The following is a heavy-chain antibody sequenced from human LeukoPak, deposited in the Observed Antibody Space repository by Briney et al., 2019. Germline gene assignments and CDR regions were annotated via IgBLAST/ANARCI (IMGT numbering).Heavy chain of an antibody. V-gene: IGHV1-3*03. CDR1: GYTFTSYA. CDR2: INAGNGNT. CDR3: ARVGGSGSYRGAFDY. Sequence: GESLKISCKASGYTFTSYAMHWVRQAPGQRLEWMGWINAGNGNTKYSQEFQGRVTITRDTSPSTAYMELSSLRSEDMAVYYCARVGGSGSYRGAFDYWGQGTLVTVSS. J-gene: IGHJ4*02. D-gene: IGHD1-26*01.